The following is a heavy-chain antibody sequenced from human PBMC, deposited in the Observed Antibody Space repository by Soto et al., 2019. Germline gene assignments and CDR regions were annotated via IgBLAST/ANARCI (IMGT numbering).Heavy chain of an antibody. CDR3: ARDSPGIAVAGPSLYYYYGLSV. CDR2: INPSGGST. CDR1: GDTFTSYY. Sequence: ASVKGACKASGDTFTSYYMHWVRQAPGQGLEWMGIINPSGGSTSYAQKFQGRVTMTRDTSTSTVYMELSSLRSEDTAVYYCARDSPGIAVAGPSLYYYYGLSVRGQGTTVPVSS. D-gene: IGHD6-19*01. J-gene: IGHJ6*01. V-gene: IGHV1-46*01.